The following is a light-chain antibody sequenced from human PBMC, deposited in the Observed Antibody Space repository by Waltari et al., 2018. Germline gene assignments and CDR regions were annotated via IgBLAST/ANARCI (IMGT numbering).Light chain of an antibody. Sequence: QSALTQPPSASGSPGQSVNIPCTGTSSDVGGYNYVCWYRQHPGKAPKLLISEVSKRPSGVPDRFSGSKSGNTASLTVSGLQAEDEADYYCSSYADSNNLVFGGGTKLTVL. CDR1: SSDVGGYNY. CDR2: EVS. J-gene: IGLJ3*02. CDR3: SSYADSNNLV. V-gene: IGLV2-8*01.